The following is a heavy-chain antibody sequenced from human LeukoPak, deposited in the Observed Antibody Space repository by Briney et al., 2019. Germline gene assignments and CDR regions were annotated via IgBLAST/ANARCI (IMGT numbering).Heavy chain of an antibody. V-gene: IGHV3-48*04. Sequence: GGSLRLPCAASGFTFSRYSMNWVRQAPGKGLEWLSYISSDSDTIYYVDSVKGRFTISRDNAKNSLYLQMNSLRAEDTAVYYCAKGPTYYYDSSGYDLDYWGQGTLVTVSS. CDR3: AKGPTYYYDSSGYDLDY. D-gene: IGHD3-22*01. CDR2: ISSDSDTI. CDR1: GFTFSRYS. J-gene: IGHJ4*02.